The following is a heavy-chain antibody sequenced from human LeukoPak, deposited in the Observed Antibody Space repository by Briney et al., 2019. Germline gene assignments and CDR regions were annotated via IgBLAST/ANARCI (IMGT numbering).Heavy chain of an antibody. Sequence: SETLSLTCSVSGASIRNFSWSRIRQPPGRGLEWIGETQYSGSANYNPSLETRVSISLDTSSNQLSLKLNSVTAADTAVYYCCRSHSVDNYYYYYMDVWGKGTTVSVSS. CDR2: TQYSGSA. J-gene: IGHJ6*03. D-gene: IGHD5/OR15-5a*01. V-gene: IGHV4-59*01. CDR3: CRSHSVDNYYYYYMDV. CDR1: GASIRNFS.